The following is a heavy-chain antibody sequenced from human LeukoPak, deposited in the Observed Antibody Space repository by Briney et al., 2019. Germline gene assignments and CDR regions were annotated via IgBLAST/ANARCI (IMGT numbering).Heavy chain of an antibody. V-gene: IGHV1-18*01. CDR2: ISAYNGNT. J-gene: IGHJ4*02. CDR3: ARDRVFSSSWYGDRFDY. D-gene: IGHD6-13*01. CDR1: GYTFTSYG. Sequence: ASVKVSCKASGYTFTSYGISWVRQAPGQGLEWMGWISAYNGNTNYAQKLQGRVTMTTDTSTSTAYMELRSLRSDDTAVYYCARDRVFSSSWYGDRFDYWGQGTLVTVSS.